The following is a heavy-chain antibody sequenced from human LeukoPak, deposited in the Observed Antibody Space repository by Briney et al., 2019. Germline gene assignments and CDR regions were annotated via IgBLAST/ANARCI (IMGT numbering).Heavy chain of an antibody. J-gene: IGHJ4*02. CDR3: ARVAITGTCIDY. Sequence: GGSLRLSCAASGSSFSIYEMNWVRQAPGKGLEWVSYISTSGSTKYYADSVKGRFTISRDNAKNSLYLQMNGLRAEDTAVYYCARVAITGTCIDYWGQGTLVTVSS. V-gene: IGHV3-48*03. D-gene: IGHD1-7*01. CDR2: ISTSGSTK. CDR1: GSSFSIYE.